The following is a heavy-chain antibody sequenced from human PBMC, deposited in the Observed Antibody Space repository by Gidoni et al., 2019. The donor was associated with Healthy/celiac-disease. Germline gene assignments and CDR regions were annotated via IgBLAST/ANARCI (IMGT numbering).Heavy chain of an antibody. CDR3: ARGWDIVVVVAATPDAFDI. Sequence: QLQLQESGPGLVKPSETLSLTCTVSGGSISSSSYYWGWIRQPPGKGLAWIGSINYSGSTYYNPSLKSRVTISVDTSKNQFSLKLSSVTAADTAVYYCARGWDIVVVVAATPDAFDIWGQGTMVTVSS. CDR2: INYSGST. V-gene: IGHV4-39*01. CDR1: GGSISSSSYY. J-gene: IGHJ3*02. D-gene: IGHD2-15*01.